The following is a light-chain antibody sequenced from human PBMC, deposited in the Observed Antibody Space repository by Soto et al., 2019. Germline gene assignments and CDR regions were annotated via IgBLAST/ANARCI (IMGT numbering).Light chain of an antibody. CDR2: AAS. Sequence: EVVMTQSPATLSVSPGERATLSCRASQSVRSNLAWYQQKVGQSPRLLIYAASTMATGIPARFSGSESRTEFTRTISSLESEDLAIYYCQQYNYWLRTFGQGTKVDI. CDR1: QSVRSN. V-gene: IGKV3-15*01. J-gene: IGKJ1*01. CDR3: QQYNYWLRT.